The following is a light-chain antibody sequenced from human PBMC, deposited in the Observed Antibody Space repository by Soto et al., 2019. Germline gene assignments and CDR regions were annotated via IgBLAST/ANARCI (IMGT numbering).Light chain of an antibody. V-gene: IGKV3D-15*01. CDR2: GAS. J-gene: IGKJ2*01. CDR1: QSVGTN. CDR3: QQYNNWPYT. Sequence: DIVMTQSPATLSVARGERATLSCRASQSVGTNLAWYQQKPGQAPRLLIYGASTRATGTPARFSGSASGTEFTLTISSLQSEDFAVYYCQQYNNWPYTFGQGTKLEIK.